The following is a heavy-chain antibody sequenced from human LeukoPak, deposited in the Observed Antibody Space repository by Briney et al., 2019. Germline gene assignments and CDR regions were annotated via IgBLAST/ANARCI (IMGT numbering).Heavy chain of an antibody. D-gene: IGHD6-13*01. CDR1: GLDVSNYY. V-gene: IGHV3-66*01. CDR2: IYSGGST. Sequence: GGSLRLSCAASGLDVSNYYMRWVRQAPGKGLEWVSLIYSGGSTYYTDSVTARFTISRDGSKSMLYLQMNSLRVEDTAVYYCARDPAAVSTNTYGWGQGTLVTVS. J-gene: IGHJ4*02. CDR3: ARDPAAVSTNTYG.